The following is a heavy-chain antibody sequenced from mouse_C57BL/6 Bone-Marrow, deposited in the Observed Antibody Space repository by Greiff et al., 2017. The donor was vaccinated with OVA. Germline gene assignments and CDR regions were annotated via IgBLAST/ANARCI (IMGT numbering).Heavy chain of an antibody. CDR1: GYTFTDYY. CDR2: INPNNGGT. D-gene: IGHD1-1*01. J-gene: IGHJ4*01. Sequence: EVQLQQSGPELVKPGASVKISCKASGYTFTDYYMNWVKQSHGKSLEWIGDINPNNGGTSYNQKFKGKATLTVDKSSSTAYMELRSLTSEDSAVYYCARRLLTTVVAYYAMDYWGQGTSVTVSS. CDR3: ARRLLTTVVAYYAMDY. V-gene: IGHV1-26*01.